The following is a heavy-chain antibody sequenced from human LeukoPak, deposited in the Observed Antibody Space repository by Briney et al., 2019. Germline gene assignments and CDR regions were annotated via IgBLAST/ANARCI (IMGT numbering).Heavy chain of an antibody. CDR2: IFYSGST. V-gene: IGHV4-39*01. Sequence: KPSETLPLTCTVSGGPISTSSYYWGWVRQPPGKGLEWIGNIFYSGSTYYSPSLKSRVTISLDTSRNQFSLKLNSVTAADTAVYYCARHRMMRAAAFGYYYYYMDVWGKGTTVTISS. CDR3: ARHRMMRAAAFGYYYYYMDV. CDR1: GGPISTSSYY. D-gene: IGHD6-13*01. J-gene: IGHJ6*03.